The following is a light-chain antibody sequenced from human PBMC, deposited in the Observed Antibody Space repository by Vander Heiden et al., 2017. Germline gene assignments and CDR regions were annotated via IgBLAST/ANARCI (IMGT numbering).Light chain of an antibody. CDR3: QVWDSKSDHLVV. J-gene: IGLJ2*01. CDR2: DDT. Sequence: SYVLTQAPSVSVAPGQTAGIPCGGTSIEDKRIHWNQQKPGQAPVLVVYDDTYRPSGTPDRFSGSNSGNTATLTITRVEAGDEADCYCQVWDSKSDHLVVFGGGTKLTVL. V-gene: IGLV3-21*02. CDR1: SIEDKR.